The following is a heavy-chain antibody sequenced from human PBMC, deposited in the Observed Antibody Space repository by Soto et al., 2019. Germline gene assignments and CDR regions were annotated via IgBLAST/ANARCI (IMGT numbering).Heavy chain of an antibody. CDR1: GYSFTSYW. CDR3: ARQLPYYDILTGSKYYFDY. Sequence: GESLKISCKGSGYSFTSYWIGWVRQMPGKGLEWMGIIYPGDSDTRYSPSFQGQVTISADKSISTAYLQWSSLKASDTAMYYCARQLPYYDILTGSKYYFDYWGQGTLVTVSS. V-gene: IGHV5-51*01. D-gene: IGHD3-9*01. CDR2: IYPGDSDT. J-gene: IGHJ4*02.